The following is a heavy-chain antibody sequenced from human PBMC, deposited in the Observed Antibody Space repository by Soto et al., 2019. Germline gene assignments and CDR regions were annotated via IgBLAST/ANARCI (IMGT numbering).Heavy chain of an antibody. V-gene: IGHV1-69*08. J-gene: IGHJ6*03. Sequence: QVQLVQSGPEVKKPGSSVKVSCKTSGGTLSSYSISWVRQAPGQGLEWVGRIITFVGKANVAKQFQGRVTITADRSTDTTYMELRRLTSDDTAVYYCAGVTGGHDSGGNYMDVWGTGTTVTVSS. D-gene: IGHD5-12*01. CDR1: GGTLSSYS. CDR3: AGVTGGHDSGGNYMDV. CDR2: IITFVGKA.